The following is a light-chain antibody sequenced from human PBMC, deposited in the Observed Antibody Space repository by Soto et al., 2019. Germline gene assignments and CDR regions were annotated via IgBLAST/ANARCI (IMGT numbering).Light chain of an antibody. CDR3: QYYGTSPQT. Sequence: EIVLTRSPGTLSLSPGERATLACRASQSVSSSALAWYQQKPGQAPRRLIYGASSRATGIPDRFSGSGSGTDFTLTISRLEPEDFAVYYCQYYGTSPQTFGQGTKVDIK. CDR1: QSVSSSA. CDR2: GAS. V-gene: IGKV3-20*01. J-gene: IGKJ1*01.